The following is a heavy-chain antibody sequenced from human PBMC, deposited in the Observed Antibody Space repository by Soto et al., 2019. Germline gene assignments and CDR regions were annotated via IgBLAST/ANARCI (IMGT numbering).Heavy chain of an antibody. CDR2: VNKDGSST. V-gene: IGHV3-74*01. Sequence: EVQLVESGGGLVQPGGSLRLSCAASGFTFSSYYIHWVRQAPGKGLVWVSRVNKDGSSTDYADSVRGRFTISRDNAKNILYLQMNSLRAEDTAVYYCARGLYGDSVVNDHWGQGTLVTVSS. CDR1: GFTFSSYY. CDR3: ARGLYGDSVVNDH. D-gene: IGHD4-17*01. J-gene: IGHJ4*02.